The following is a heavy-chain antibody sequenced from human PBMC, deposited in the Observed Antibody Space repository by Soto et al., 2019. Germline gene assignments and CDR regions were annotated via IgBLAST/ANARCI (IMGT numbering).Heavy chain of an antibody. CDR3: ARDPGIAVAEGYFDH. V-gene: IGHV3-72*01. Sequence: PGGSLRLSCAASGFTFSDHYMDWVRQAPGKGLEWVGRTRNKANSYTTEYAASVKGRFTISRDDSKNSLYLQMNSLKTEDTAVYYCARDPGIAVAEGYFDHWGQGTLVTVSS. J-gene: IGHJ4*02. CDR2: TRNKANSYTT. CDR1: GFTFSDHY. D-gene: IGHD6-19*01.